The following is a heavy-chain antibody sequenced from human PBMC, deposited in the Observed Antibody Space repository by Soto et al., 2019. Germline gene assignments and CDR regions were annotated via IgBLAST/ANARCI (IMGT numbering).Heavy chain of an antibody. Sequence: GGSLRLSCAASGFTFSSYGMHWVRQAPGKGLEWVAVISYDGSNKYYADSVKGRFTISRDNSKNTLYLQMNSLRAEDTAVYYCAKGGKWGSEGYFDYWGQGTLVTVSS. CDR1: GFTFSSYG. V-gene: IGHV3-30*18. CDR3: AKGGKWGSEGYFDY. D-gene: IGHD2-15*01. CDR2: ISYDGSNK. J-gene: IGHJ4*02.